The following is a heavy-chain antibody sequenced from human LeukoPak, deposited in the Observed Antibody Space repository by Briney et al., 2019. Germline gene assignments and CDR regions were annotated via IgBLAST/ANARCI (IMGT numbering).Heavy chain of an antibody. CDR1: GYTFTSYA. Sequence: WASVKVSCKASGYTFTSYAMHWVRQAPGQRLEWMGWINAGNGNSKYSQKFQGRVTITRDTSASTAYMELSSLRSEDTAVYYCARDRPKYYYDSSGAYYYYGMDVWGQGTTVTVSS. CDR2: INAGNGNS. D-gene: IGHD3-22*01. CDR3: ARDRPKYYYDSSGAYYYYGMDV. V-gene: IGHV1-3*01. J-gene: IGHJ6*02.